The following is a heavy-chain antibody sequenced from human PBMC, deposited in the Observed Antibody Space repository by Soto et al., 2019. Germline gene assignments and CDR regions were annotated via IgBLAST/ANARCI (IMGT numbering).Heavy chain of an antibody. Sequence: GSLRLSCAASGFTFSSYGMHWVRQAPGKGLGWVAVISYDGSNKYYADSVKGRFTISRDNSKNTLYLQMNSLRAEDTAVYYCAKVGIAMVNRYGMDVWGQGTTVTV. CDR1: GFTFSSYG. CDR3: AKVGIAMVNRYGMDV. J-gene: IGHJ6*02. D-gene: IGHD5-18*01. V-gene: IGHV3-30*18. CDR2: ISYDGSNK.